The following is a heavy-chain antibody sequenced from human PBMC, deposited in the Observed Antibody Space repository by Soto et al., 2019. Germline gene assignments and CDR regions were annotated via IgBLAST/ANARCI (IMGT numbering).Heavy chain of an antibody. CDR3: ARNKFYYDSSGPNPFTI. CDR2: IIPIFGTA. CDR1: GGTFSSYA. D-gene: IGHD3-22*01. Sequence: SVKVSCKASGGTFSSYAISWVRQAPGQGLEWMGGIIPIFGTANYAQKFQGRVTITADESTSTAYMELSSLRSEDTAVYYCARNKFYYDSSGPNPFTIGGKGTRATV. V-gene: IGHV1-69*13. J-gene: IGHJ3*02.